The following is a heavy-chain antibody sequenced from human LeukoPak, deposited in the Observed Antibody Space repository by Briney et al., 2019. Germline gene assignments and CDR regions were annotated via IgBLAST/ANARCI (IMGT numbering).Heavy chain of an antibody. V-gene: IGHV3-48*03. CDR2: ISSSGSTI. CDR3: ARFLFPEYYYGSGSYYAY. J-gene: IGHJ4*02. CDR1: GFTFSSYE. Sequence: GGSLRLSCAASGFTFSSYEMNWVRQAPGKGLEWVSYISSSGSTIYYADSVKGRFTISRDNAKNSLYLQMNSLRAEDTAVYYCARFLFPEYYYGSGSYYAYWGQGTLVTVSS. D-gene: IGHD3-10*01.